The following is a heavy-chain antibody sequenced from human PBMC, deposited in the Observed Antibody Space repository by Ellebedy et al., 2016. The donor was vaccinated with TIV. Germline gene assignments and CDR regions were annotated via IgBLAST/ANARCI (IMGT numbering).Heavy chain of an antibody. CDR2: ASGSGSNT. D-gene: IGHD6-19*01. CDR1: GFTFSDYA. Sequence: PGGSLRLSCAASGFTFSDYAMSWVRQAPGKGLEWVSSASGSGSNTYYADSVKGRFTISRDNSKNTLYLQMNSLRAEDTAIYYCAKDGGGWYTSGWYYFDYWGQGTLGTVSS. V-gene: IGHV3-23*01. CDR3: AKDGGGWYTSGWYYFDY. J-gene: IGHJ4*02.